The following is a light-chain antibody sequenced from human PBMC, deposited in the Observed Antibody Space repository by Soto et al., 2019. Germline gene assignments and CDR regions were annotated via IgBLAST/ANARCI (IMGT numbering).Light chain of an antibody. CDR3: TSYVGNDIWV. V-gene: IGLV2-8*01. CDR2: EVT. CDR1: SSDVGAYKY. Sequence: QAALTQPPSTSGSPGQSVTISCTGTSSDVGAYKYVSWYQQYPGKAPKLMIYEVTKRPSGVPDRFSGSKSGNTASLTVSGLQAEDEAYYYCTSYVGNDIWVFGGGTKLTVL. J-gene: IGLJ3*02.